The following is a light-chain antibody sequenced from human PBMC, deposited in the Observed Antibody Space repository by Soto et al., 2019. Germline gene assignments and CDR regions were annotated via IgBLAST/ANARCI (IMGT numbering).Light chain of an antibody. V-gene: IGKV3-20*01. CDR3: LPYGISPQT. CDR1: QSVTRRF. Sequence: EIVLTQSPGTLSLSPGERATLSCRASQSVTRRFLAWCQLKPGQAPTLLIYGASSRATGTPDRFSGSGSGTDFTLTINRLEPEEFALYYCLPYGISPQTFPQGTKVDIK. J-gene: IGKJ1*01. CDR2: GAS.